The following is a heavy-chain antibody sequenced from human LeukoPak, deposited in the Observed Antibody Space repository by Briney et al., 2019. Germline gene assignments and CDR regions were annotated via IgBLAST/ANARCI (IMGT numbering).Heavy chain of an antibody. J-gene: IGHJ4*02. D-gene: IGHD6-19*01. V-gene: IGHV3-21*01. CDR3: ARGEESIAVAGDY. CDR2: ISSSSYI. Sequence: PGGSLRLSCAASGFTFSSYSMNWVRQAPGKGLEWVSSISSSSYIYYADSVKGRFTISRDNAKNSLYLQMNSLRAEDTAVYYCARGEESIAVAGDYWGQGTLVTVSS. CDR1: GFTFSSYS.